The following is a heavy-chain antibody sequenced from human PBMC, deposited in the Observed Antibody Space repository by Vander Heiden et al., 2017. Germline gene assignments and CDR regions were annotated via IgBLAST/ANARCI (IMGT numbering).Heavy chain of an antibody. V-gene: IGHV3-33*01. Sequence: QVQLVESGGGVVQPGRSLRLSCAASGFTFSSYGMHWVRQAPGKGLEWVAVIWYDGSNKYYADSVKGRFTISRDNSKNTLYLQMNSLRAEDTAVYYCARSSDGYCSGGSCSDAFDIWGQGTMVTVSS. D-gene: IGHD2-15*01. CDR3: ARSSDGYCSGGSCSDAFDI. J-gene: IGHJ3*02. CDR2: IWYDGSNK. CDR1: GFTFSSYG.